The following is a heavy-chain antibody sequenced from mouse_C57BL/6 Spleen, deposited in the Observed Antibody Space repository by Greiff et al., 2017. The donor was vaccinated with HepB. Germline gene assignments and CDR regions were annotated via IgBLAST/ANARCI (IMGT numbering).Heavy chain of an antibody. CDR3: ARGEDYGSSPYYAMDY. CDR2: IYPRSGNT. J-gene: IGHJ4*01. Sequence: VQLQQSGAELARPGASVKLSCKASGYTFTSYGISWVKQRTGQGLEWIGEIYPRSGNTYYNEKFKGKATLTADKSSSTAYMELRSLTSEDSAVYFCARGEDYGSSPYYAMDYWGQGTSVTVSS. V-gene: IGHV1-81*01. CDR1: GYTFTSYG. D-gene: IGHD1-1*01.